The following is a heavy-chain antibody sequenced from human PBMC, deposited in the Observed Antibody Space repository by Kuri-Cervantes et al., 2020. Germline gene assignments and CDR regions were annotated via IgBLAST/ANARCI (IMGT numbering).Heavy chain of an antibody. D-gene: IGHD3-9*01. CDR2: ISGSGGST. CDR1: GFTFSSYA. V-gene: IGHV3-23*01. J-gene: IGHJ4*02. CDR3: ARGVVDYDILTGPHFDY. Sequence: GESLKISCAASGFTFSSYAMSWVRQAPGKGLEWVSAISGSGGSTYYADSVKGRFTISRDNAKNSLYLQMNSLRAEDTAVYYCARGVVDYDILTGPHFDYWGQGTLVTVSS.